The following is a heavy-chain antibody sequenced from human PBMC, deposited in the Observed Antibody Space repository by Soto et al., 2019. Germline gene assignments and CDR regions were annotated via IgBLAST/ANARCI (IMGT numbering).Heavy chain of an antibody. CDR2: AYYRSQWYY. J-gene: IGHJ6*04. CDR1: GDSVSSNSAA. CDR3: TKQKGDRRPYNGTDV. V-gene: IGHV6-1*01. D-gene: IGHD2-21*02. Sequence: PSQTLSLTCAISGDSVSSNSAAWNWIRQSPSRGLEWLGRAYYRSQWYYDSAVSVRSRITVIPDTSKNQFSLQLNSVTPEDTAVYYCTKQKGDRRPYNGTDVCCKALTVTVSS.